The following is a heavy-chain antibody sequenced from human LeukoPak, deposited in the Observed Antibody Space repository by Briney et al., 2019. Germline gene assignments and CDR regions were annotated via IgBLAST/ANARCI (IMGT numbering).Heavy chain of an antibody. V-gene: IGHV1-18*01. D-gene: IGHD3-22*01. CDR3: ARVVLDHYYDSSGYLGTPDY. CDR2: INTYNGNT. CDR1: GYTFTNYG. Sequence: EASVKVSCKASGYTFTNYGISWVRQAPGQGLEWMGWINTYNGNTNYAKKFQGRVTMTTDTSTSTAYMELRSLRSDDTAVYYCARVVLDHYYDSSGYLGTPDYWGQGTLVTVSS. J-gene: IGHJ4*02.